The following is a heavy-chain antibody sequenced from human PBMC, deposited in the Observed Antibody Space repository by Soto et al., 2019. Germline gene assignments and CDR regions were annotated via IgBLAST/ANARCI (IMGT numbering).Heavy chain of an antibody. D-gene: IGHD7-27*01. CDR2: IKSKTDGGTT. J-gene: IGHJ6*03. Sequence: GGSLRLSCAASGFTFSNAWMSWVRQAPGKGLEWVGRIKSKTDGGTTDYAAPVKGRFTISRDNAGNSLYLQMNSLRVEDTAVYYCARDLSWGSNWYYYMDVWGKGTTVTVSS. CDR1: GFTFSNAW. CDR3: ARDLSWGSNWYYYMDV. V-gene: IGHV3-15*01.